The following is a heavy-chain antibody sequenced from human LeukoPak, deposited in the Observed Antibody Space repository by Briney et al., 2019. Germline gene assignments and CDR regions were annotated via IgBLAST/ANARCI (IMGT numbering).Heavy chain of an antibody. V-gene: IGHV4-59*08. CDR2: IYYSGST. CDR3: ARLRPVAGYDAFDI. J-gene: IGHJ3*02. Sequence: SETLSLTCTVSGGSVSSYYWSWIRQPPGKGLEWIGYIYYSGSTNYNPSLKSRVTMSVDTSKNQFSLKLTSVTAADTAVYYCARLRPVAGYDAFDIWGHGTMVTVSS. CDR1: GGSVSSYY. D-gene: IGHD6-19*01.